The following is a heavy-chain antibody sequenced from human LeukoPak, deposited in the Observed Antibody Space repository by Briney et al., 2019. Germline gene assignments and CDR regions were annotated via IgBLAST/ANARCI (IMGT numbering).Heavy chain of an antibody. CDR2: IKQDGSEK. CDR1: GFTFSSYW. Sequence: GGSLRLSCAASGFTFSSYWMSWVRQAPGKGLEWVANIKQDGSEKYYVDSVKGRFTISRDNAKNSLYLQMNSLRAEDTAVYYCASFLSSGYYQTWYDPWGQGTLVTVSS. V-gene: IGHV3-7*01. CDR3: ASFLSSGYYQTWYDP. D-gene: IGHD3-22*01. J-gene: IGHJ5*02.